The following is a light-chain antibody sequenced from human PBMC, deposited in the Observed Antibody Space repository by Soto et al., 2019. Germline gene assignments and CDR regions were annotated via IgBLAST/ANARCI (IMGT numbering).Light chain of an antibody. CDR3: QQYNDSFPDT. CDR2: AAS. V-gene: IGKV1-5*03. J-gene: IGKJ2*01. CDR1: QSISSL. Sequence: DLQMTQSPSTLSASVGDRVTITCRASQSISSLLAWYQQKPGTATKLLIYAASTLESGVQPRFSGSRSGTEFTLTVSSLQTDDFATYYCQQYNDSFPDTFVQGTKLEIK.